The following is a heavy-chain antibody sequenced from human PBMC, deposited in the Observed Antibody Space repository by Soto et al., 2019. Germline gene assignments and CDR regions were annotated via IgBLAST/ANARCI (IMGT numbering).Heavy chain of an antibody. CDR3: ARDRIPSVTPEYFDY. D-gene: IGHD4-17*01. CDR2: ISAYNGNT. V-gene: IGHV1-18*01. J-gene: IGHJ4*02. Sequence: PSVKVSCKASGYTFTSYGISWVRQAPGQGLEWMGWISAYNGNTNYAQKLQGRVTMTTDTSTSTAYMELRSLRSDDTAVYYCARDRIPSVTPEYFDYWGQGTLVTVSS. CDR1: GYTFTSYG.